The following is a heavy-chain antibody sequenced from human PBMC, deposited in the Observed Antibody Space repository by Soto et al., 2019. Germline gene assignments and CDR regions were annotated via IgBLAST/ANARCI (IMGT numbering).Heavy chain of an antibody. V-gene: IGHV3-66*01. CDR2: IYSGGST. CDR3: ARVGYDFWSGYYSSYYYYMDV. J-gene: IGHJ6*03. CDR1: GFTVSSNY. D-gene: IGHD3-3*01. Sequence: EVQLVESGGGLVQPGGSLRLSCAASGFTVSSNYMSWVRQAPGKGLEWVSVIYSGGSTYYADSVKGRFTISRDNSKNTLNLQMNSLRADDTAVYYCARVGYDFWSGYYSSYYYYMDVWGKGTTVTVSS.